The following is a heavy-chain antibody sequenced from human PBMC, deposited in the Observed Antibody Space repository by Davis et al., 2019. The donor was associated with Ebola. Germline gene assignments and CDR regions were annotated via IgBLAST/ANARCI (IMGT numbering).Heavy chain of an antibody. CDR2: INHSGST. CDR1: GGSFSGYY. V-gene: IGHV4-34*01. D-gene: IGHD6-13*01. Sequence: SETLSLTCAVYGGSFSGYYWSWIRQPPGKGLEWIGEINHSGSTNYNPSLKSRVTISVDTSKNQFSLKLSSVTAADTAVYYCARVAAIAAAGDDYHYYGMDVWGQGTTVTVSS. CDR3: ARVAAIAAAGDDYHYYGMDV. J-gene: IGHJ6*02.